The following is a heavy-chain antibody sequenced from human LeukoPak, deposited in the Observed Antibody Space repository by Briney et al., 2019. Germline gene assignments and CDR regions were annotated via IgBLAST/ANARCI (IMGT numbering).Heavy chain of an antibody. Sequence: ASVKVSCKASGYTFTSYDINWVRQATGQGLEWMGWMNLNSGNTGYAQKFQGRGTMTRNTSIRTAYMELSSLRSEDTAVYYCARATMVRGVRRSGLFRYFDYWGQGTLVTVSS. D-gene: IGHD3-10*01. J-gene: IGHJ4*02. CDR3: ARATMVRGVRRSGLFRYFDY. V-gene: IGHV1-8*01. CDR2: MNLNSGNT. CDR1: GYTFTSYD.